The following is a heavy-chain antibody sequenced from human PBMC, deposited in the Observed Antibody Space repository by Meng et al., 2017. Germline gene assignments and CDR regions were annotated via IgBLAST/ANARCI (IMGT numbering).Heavy chain of an antibody. CDR3: ARWRYCSGGSCYSGAFDY. CDR2: ISSSSSYI. J-gene: IGHJ4*02. V-gene: IGHV3-21*01. CDR1: GFTFSSYS. D-gene: IGHD2-15*01. Sequence: GESLKISCAASGFTFSSYSMNWVRQAPGKGLEWVSSISSSSSYIYYADSVKGRFTISRDNAKNSLYLQMNSLRAEDTAVYYCARWRYCSGGSCYSGAFDYWGQGTLVTVSS.